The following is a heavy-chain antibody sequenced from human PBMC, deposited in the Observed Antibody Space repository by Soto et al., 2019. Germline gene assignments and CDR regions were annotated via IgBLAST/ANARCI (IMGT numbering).Heavy chain of an antibody. V-gene: IGHV3-23*01. J-gene: IGHJ4*02. CDR2: ISGSGVST. CDR1: RDTFSSYV. CDR3: AKAVPPFPGQQLALTRGNYFDY. D-gene: IGHD6-13*01. Sequence: PAGSLRLSCAASRDTFSSYVMSCVRQAPGKWLEWFSSISGSGVSTYYAASVKGRFTMSRDNSKNTLYLQMNSLRAEDTAVYYCAKAVPPFPGQQLALTRGNYFDYWGQGTLLTVSS.